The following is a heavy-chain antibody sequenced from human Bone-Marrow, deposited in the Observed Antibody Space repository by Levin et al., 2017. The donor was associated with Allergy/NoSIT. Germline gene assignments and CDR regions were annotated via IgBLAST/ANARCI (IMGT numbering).Heavy chain of an antibody. CDR2: VDYEDGET. CDR1: GFSLTELS. J-gene: IGHJ4*01. CDR3: ATDYDY. V-gene: IGHV1-24*01. Sequence: ASVKVSCKVSGFSLTELSMHWVRQAPGKGLEWMGVVDYEDGETIYAEKFQGRVTMTEDTSTDTAYMELTSLRSDDTALYYCATDYDYWGHGTLVTVSS.